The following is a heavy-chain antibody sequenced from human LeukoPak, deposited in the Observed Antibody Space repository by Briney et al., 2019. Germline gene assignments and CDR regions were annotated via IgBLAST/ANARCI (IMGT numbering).Heavy chain of an antibody. Sequence: ASVKVSCKASGYTFTTYSLAWVRQAPGQSLDWMGWISVNNGGTNYAQSFQERVTLTRDTSTNTAYLELRSLRSDDTAIIYCATATQPRGYFLHWGQGTLVTVSS. V-gene: IGHV1-18*01. CDR1: GYTFTTYS. J-gene: IGHJ1*01. D-gene: IGHD2-2*01. CDR2: ISVNNGGT. CDR3: ATATQPRGYFLH.